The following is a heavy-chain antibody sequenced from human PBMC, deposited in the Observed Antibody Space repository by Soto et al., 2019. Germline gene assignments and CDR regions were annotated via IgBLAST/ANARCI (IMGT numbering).Heavy chain of an antibody. D-gene: IGHD3-9*01. V-gene: IGHV1-24*01. CDR3: ATSLRYFDWLSKNRGRMDV. CDR1: GYTLTELS. CDR2: FDPEDGET. J-gene: IGHJ6*02. Sequence: ASVKVSCKVSGYTLTELSMHWVRQAPGKGLEWMGGFDPEDGETIYAQKFQGRVTMTEDTSTDTAYMELSSLRSEDTAVYYCATSLRYFDWLSKNRGRMDVWGQGTTVTVSS.